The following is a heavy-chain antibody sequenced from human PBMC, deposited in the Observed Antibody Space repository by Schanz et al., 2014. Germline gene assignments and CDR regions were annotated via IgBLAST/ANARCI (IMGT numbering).Heavy chain of an antibody. CDR2: INPNSGGT. CDR3: AGATLLETLDS. V-gene: IGHV1-2*02. CDR1: GFTAFY. Sequence: QVQLVQSGTEVKKPGASVKVSCKASGFTAFYMHWVRQAPGQGLEWMGWINPNSGGTVYAQQFQGRVTMPRDTSITTGSLELSRLRSDDTAVYYCAGATLLETLDSWGQGTLVTVSS. D-gene: IGHD2-15*01. J-gene: IGHJ4*02.